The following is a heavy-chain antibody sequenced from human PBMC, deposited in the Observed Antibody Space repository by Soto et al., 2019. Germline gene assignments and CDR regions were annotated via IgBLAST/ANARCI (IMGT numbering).Heavy chain of an antibody. CDR3: ARDQGVVVTADNWFDP. CDR1: GGSITDYS. V-gene: IGHV4-4*07. Sequence: AETLSLTCAVSGGSITDYSWVWVRQPAGKGLEWIGRIFSSGSTNYNPSLKGRITMSLDTSKNQFSLKLNSATATDTAVYFCARDQGVVVTADNWFDPWGQGILVTVSS. D-gene: IGHD2-21*02. J-gene: IGHJ5*02. CDR2: IFSSGST.